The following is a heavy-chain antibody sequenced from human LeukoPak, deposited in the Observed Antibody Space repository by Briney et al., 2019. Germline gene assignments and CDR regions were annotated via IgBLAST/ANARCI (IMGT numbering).Heavy chain of an antibody. Sequence: PGRSLRPSRAPSGSTVSSYAISSARQPRGNWRGWVSCIRGSGGSTYYPDSVKGRFTISRDNSKNTLYLQMNSLRAEDTAVYYCAKDLFLWFGELSYFDYWGQGTLVTVSS. CDR3: AKDLFLWFGELSYFDY. CDR2: IRGSGGST. CDR1: GSTVSSYA. J-gene: IGHJ4*02. V-gene: IGHV3-23*01. D-gene: IGHD3-10*01.